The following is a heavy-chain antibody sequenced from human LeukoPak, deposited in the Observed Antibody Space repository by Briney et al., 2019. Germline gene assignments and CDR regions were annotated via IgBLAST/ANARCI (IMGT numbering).Heavy chain of an antibody. J-gene: IGHJ4*02. CDR2: MITRGSYT. CDR1: GFTFSDYY. Sequence: GGTLRLSCAASGFTFSDYYMSWIRQAPGKGLEWVSYMITRGSYTNYADSVKGRFTISRDNAKNSLYLQMNRLRAEDTAVYYCARDLYYYDSSGLAVHTRPDYWGQGTLVIVST. CDR3: ARDLYYYDSSGLAVHTRPDY. V-gene: IGHV3-11*06. D-gene: IGHD3-22*01.